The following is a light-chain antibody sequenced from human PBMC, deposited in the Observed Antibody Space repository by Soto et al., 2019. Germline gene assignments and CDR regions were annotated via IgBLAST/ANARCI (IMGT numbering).Light chain of an antibody. Sequence: DIQMTQFPSTLSASIGDRVTITCRASQTISSWLAWYQQKPGKAPKLLIYKASSLETGVPSRFSGSGSETEFTLTISSLQPDDFATYYCQQYNSYPYIFGQGTRLEIK. CDR1: QTISSW. V-gene: IGKV1-5*03. CDR3: QQYNSYPYI. J-gene: IGKJ2*01. CDR2: KAS.